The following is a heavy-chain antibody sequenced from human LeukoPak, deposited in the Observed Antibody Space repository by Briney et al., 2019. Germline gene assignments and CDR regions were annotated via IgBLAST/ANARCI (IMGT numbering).Heavy chain of an antibody. CDR1: GFTFSSYA. D-gene: IGHD2-15*01. CDR2: ISGSGGST. J-gene: IGHJ4*02. Sequence: GGSLRLSCAASGFTFSSYAMSWVRQAPGKGLEWVSAISGSGGSTYYADSVKGRFTISRDNSKNTLYLQMNGLRAEDTAVYYCAKDYCSGGSCYFDFDYWGQGTLVTVSS. V-gene: IGHV3-23*01. CDR3: AKDYCSGGSCYFDFDY.